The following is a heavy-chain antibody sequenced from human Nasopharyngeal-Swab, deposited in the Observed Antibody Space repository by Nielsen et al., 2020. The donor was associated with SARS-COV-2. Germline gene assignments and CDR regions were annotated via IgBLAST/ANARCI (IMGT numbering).Heavy chain of an antibody. CDR3: AKDGGLVGYYYDY. J-gene: IGHJ4*02. CDR2: ISYDGSNK. Sequence: GESLKISCAASGFTFSSYGMHWVRQAPGKGLEWVAVISYDGSNKYYGDSVKGRFTISRDNSKNTLYLQMNSLRAEDPAVYYCAKDGGLVGYYYDYWGQGTLVTVSS. V-gene: IGHV3-30*18. CDR1: GFTFSSYG. D-gene: IGHD3-22*01.